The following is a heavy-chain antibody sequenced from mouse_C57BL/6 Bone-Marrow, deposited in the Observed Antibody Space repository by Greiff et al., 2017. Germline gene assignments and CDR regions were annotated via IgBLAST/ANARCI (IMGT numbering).Heavy chain of an antibody. D-gene: IGHD3-1*01. CDR3: ARQGARGFDY. V-gene: IGHV1-69*01. CDR2: IDPSDSYT. J-gene: IGHJ2*01. CDR1: GYTFTSYW. Sequence: QVQLQQPGAELVMPGASVKLSCKASGYTFTSYWMHWVKQRPGPGLEWIGEIDPSDSYTNYNHKFKGKSTLTVDKSSSTAYMQLSSLTSEDSAVYYCARQGARGFDYWGQGTTLTGSS.